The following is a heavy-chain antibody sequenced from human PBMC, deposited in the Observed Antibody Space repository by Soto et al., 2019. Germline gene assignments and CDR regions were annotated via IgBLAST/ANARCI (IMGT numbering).Heavy chain of an antibody. Sequence: ASVKVSCKASGGTFSSYAISWVRQAPGQGLEWMGGIIPIFGTANYAQKFQGRVTITADESTSTAYMELSSLRSEDTAVYYCAGSVVGHGEIDYWGQGTLVTVSS. CDR3: AGSVVGHGEIDY. J-gene: IGHJ4*02. D-gene: IGHD1-26*01. CDR1: GGTFSSYA. CDR2: IIPIFGTA. V-gene: IGHV1-69*13.